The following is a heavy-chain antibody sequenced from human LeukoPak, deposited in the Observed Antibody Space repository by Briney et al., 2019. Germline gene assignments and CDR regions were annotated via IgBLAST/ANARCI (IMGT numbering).Heavy chain of an antibody. Sequence: GASVKVSCKASGYTFTSYGISWVRQAPGQGLEWMGIINPSGGSTSYAQKFQGRVTMTRDTSTSTVYMELSSLRSEDTAVYYCARDFSSHLYYDSSGYYFDYWGQGTLVTVSS. CDR2: INPSGGST. V-gene: IGHV1-46*01. CDR3: ARDFSSHLYYDSSGYYFDY. J-gene: IGHJ4*02. D-gene: IGHD3-22*01. CDR1: GYTFTSYG.